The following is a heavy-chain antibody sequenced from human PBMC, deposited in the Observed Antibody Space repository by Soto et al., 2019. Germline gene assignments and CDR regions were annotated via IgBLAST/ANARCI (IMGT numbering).Heavy chain of an antibody. D-gene: IGHD4-17*01. J-gene: IGHJ4*02. CDR1: GVSMSSSNY. Sequence: QLQLQESGPGLVMPSETLSLTCTVSGVSMSSSNYWGWIRQPPGKGLEWIGSIHYSGSTYYNSSHQPRVTTSLHTSRKQFSLQMTSVTSADTAVYYCATLPHYGDPKAGFWCQGALVTVSS. CDR3: ATLPHYGDPKAGF. CDR2: IHYSGST. V-gene: IGHV4-39*01.